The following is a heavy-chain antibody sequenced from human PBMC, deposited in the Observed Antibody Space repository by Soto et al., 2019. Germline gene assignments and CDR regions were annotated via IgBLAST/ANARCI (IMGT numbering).Heavy chain of an antibody. Sequence: PGGSLRLSCAASGFTFSSYGMHWVRQAPGKGLEWVAVIWYDGSNKYYADSVKGRFTISRDNSKNTLYLQMNSLRAEDTAVYYCARGSGYYGSGSYPRSRFYYYYMDVWGKGTTVTVSS. CDR2: IWYDGSNK. CDR1: GFTFSSYG. CDR3: ARGSGYYGSGSYPRSRFYYYYMDV. D-gene: IGHD3-10*01. V-gene: IGHV3-33*01. J-gene: IGHJ6*03.